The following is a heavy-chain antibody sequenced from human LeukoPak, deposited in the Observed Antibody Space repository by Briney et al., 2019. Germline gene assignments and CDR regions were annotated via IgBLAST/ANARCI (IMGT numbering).Heavy chain of an antibody. D-gene: IGHD1-26*01. Sequence: PGGSLRLSCAASGFTVRTDYMTWVRQAPGRGLEWVSIIYSDGSTYYADSVRGRFSISRDNSKNTVYLQMNSLRAEDTAVYYCTRSVSGSNPIVHWGQGTLVTVSS. CDR2: IYSDGST. J-gene: IGHJ4*02. V-gene: IGHV3-53*01. CDR1: GFTVRTDY. CDR3: TRSVSGSNPIVH.